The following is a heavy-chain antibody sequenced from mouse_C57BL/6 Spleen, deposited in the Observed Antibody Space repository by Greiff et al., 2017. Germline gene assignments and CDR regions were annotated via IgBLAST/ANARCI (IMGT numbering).Heavy chain of an antibody. V-gene: IGHV14-2*01. CDR2: IDPEDGET. J-gene: IGHJ2*01. CDR3: ARAIGLDY. Sequence: EVQLQQSGAELVKPGASVKLSCTASGFTFTDYYMHWVKQRTEQGLEWIGRIDPEDGETKYAPKFPGKATITADTSSNTAYLQLSDQTAEDTAVYYCARAIGLDYWGQGTTLTVSS. CDR1: GFTFTDYY.